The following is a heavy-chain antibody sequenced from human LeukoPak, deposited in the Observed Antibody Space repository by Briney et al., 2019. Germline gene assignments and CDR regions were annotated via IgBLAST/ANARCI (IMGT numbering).Heavy chain of an antibody. J-gene: IGHJ2*01. CDR1: GFTFSTYG. CDR2: INDNGGTST. D-gene: IGHD1-26*01. V-gene: IGHV3-23*01. Sequence: GGTLRLSCAASGFTFSTYGMGWVRQAPGKGLEWASSINDNGGTSTWYADSVKGRFTIPRDNSKNPLYLQMNSLRAEDTAVYYCAKEGVQAPTDWYFNLWGRGTLVTVSS. CDR3: AKEGVQAPTDWYFNL.